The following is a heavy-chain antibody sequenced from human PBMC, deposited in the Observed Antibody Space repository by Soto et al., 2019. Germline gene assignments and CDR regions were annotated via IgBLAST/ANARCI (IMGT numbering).Heavy chain of an antibody. CDR2: IDQSEST. D-gene: IGHD1-1*01. V-gene: IGHV4-34*02. CDR3: AAVGIPFANSRSSWFDP. J-gene: IGHJ5*02. Sequence: QVQLQQWGAGLLKPSETLSLTCAVNGGPLTNHFWSWIRQPPGRGLEWIGDIDQSESTNYNPSLESRVTMSVDTFEYQFSLKVTSLTIADTAVYFCAAVGIPFANSRSSWFDPWGQGTLVTVSS. CDR1: GGPLTNHF.